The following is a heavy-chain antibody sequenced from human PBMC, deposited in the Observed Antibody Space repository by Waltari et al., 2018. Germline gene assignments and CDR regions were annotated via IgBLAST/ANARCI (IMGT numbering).Heavy chain of an antibody. CDR2: IYYSGST. D-gene: IGHD3-16*01. V-gene: IGHV4-59*08. J-gene: IGHJ6*03. CDR1: GGSISSYY. Sequence: QVQLQESGPGLVKPSETLSLTCTVSGGSISSYYWSWIRQPPGKGLEWIGYIYYSGSTNYNPSLKSRVTISVDTSKNQFSLKLSSVTAADTAVYYCARHGGDYYYYYMDVWGKGTTVTISS. CDR3: ARHGGDYYYYYMDV.